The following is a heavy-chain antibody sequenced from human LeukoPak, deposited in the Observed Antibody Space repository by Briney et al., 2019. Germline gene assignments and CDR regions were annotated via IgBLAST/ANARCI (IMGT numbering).Heavy chain of an antibody. J-gene: IGHJ4*02. CDR2: IIPIFGTA. CDR3: ARDRKRPAAIGGYFDY. D-gene: IGHD2-2*02. V-gene: IGHV1-69*13. CDR1: GYTFTSYG. Sequence: SVKVSCKASGYTFTSYGISWVRQAPGQGLEWMGGIIPIFGTANYAQKFQGRVTITADESTSTAYMELSSLRSEDTAVYYCARDRKRPAAIGGYFDYWGQGTLVTVSS.